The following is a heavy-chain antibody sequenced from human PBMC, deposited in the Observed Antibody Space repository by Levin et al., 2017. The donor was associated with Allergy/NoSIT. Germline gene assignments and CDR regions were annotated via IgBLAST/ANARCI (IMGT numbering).Heavy chain of an antibody. D-gene: IGHD2-15*01. CDR3: ARDLSYCSGGSCYQYHGVDV. CDR2: ISYDGTKK. J-gene: IGHJ6*02. Sequence: GGSLRLSCAASGFTFSIYAMHWVRQSPGKGLEWVAIISYDGTKKFYADSVKGRFTISRDNSRNTLYLEMNDLRAEDTAISSCARDLSYCSGGSCYQYHGVDVWGQGTTVTVSS. CDR1: GFTFSIYA. V-gene: IGHV3-30-3*01.